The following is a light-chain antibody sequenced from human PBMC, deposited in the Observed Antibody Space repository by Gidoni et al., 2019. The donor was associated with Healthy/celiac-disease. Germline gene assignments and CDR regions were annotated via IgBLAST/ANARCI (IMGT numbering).Light chain of an antibody. J-gene: IGKJ3*01. CDR3: QQRSNWSFT. CDR1: QSVSSY. Sequence: IVLTQSPATLSLSPGESATLSCRASQSVSSYLAWYQQKPGQAPRLLIYDASNRATGIPARFSGSGSGTDFTLTISSLEPEDFAVHYCQQRSNWSFTFGPGTKVDIK. V-gene: IGKV3-11*01. CDR2: DAS.